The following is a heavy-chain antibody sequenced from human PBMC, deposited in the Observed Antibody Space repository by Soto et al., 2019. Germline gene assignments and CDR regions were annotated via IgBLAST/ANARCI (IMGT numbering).Heavy chain of an antibody. CDR1: GFTFSSYG. J-gene: IGHJ6*03. CDR2: IWYDGSNK. D-gene: IGHD1-7*01. Sequence: QVQLVASGGDVVQPGRSLRLSCAASGFTFSSYGMHWVRQAPGKGLEWVAVIWYDGSNKYYADSVKGRFTISRDNSKNTLYLQMNSLRAEDTAVYYCAREGITGTTSYYYYYMDVWGKGTTVTVSS. V-gene: IGHV3-33*01. CDR3: AREGITGTTSYYYYYMDV.